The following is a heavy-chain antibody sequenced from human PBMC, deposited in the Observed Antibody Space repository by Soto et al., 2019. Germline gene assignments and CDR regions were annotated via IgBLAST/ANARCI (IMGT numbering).Heavy chain of an antibody. CDR2: IHSSGST. D-gene: IGHD6-13*01. Sequence: SETLSLTCTVSGASMNSYHWSWIRQPAGRGLEWIGHIHSSGSTNYNPSLKSRVTMSVDTSKNQFSLRLMSLTAADTAVYYCARDQGVAAAGITWFDPWGQGSLVTVSS. CDR3: ARDQGVAAAGITWFDP. J-gene: IGHJ5*02. V-gene: IGHV4-4*07. CDR1: GASMNSYH.